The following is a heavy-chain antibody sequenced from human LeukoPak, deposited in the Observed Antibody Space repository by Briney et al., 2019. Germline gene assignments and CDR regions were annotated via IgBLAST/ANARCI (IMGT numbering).Heavy chain of an antibody. CDR3: ARETATDAFDI. D-gene: IGHD5-18*01. Sequence: SVKVSCKASGGTFSSYAISWVRQAPGQGLEWMGRIIPILGIANYAQKFQGRVTITADKSTSTAYMELSSLRSEDTAVDYCARETATDAFDIWGQGTMVTVSS. CDR1: GGTFSSYA. V-gene: IGHV1-69*04. J-gene: IGHJ3*02. CDR2: IIPILGIA.